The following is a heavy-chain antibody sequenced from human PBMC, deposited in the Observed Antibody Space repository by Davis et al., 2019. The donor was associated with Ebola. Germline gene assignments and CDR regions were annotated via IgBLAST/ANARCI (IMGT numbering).Heavy chain of an antibody. V-gene: IGHV3-53*01. D-gene: IGHD5-12*01. CDR3: ALGRGTMWIFDY. CDR1: GFTVSGTY. J-gene: IGHJ4*01. CDR2: IFGADVP. Sequence: GGSLRLSCAASGFTVSGTYMTWVRQAPGKGLEWVSVIFGADVPYYTESVRGRFTISRDKSKNLLYLQMNSLSAEDTAVYFCALGRGTMWIFDYWGQGTLVTVSS.